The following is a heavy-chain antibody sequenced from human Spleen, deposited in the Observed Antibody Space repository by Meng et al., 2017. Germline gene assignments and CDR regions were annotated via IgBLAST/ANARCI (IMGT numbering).Heavy chain of an antibody. J-gene: IGHJ4*02. V-gene: IGHV1-2*06. D-gene: IGHD6-13*01. CDR2: IDPNNDHT. CDR3: ARDEDISAAGKLFGDY. CDR1: GYTFAAYW. Sequence: VQLWQSGPEVKKPGASVKLSCKPPGYTFAAYWIHWLRQAPGQGLEWMGRIDPNNDHTQYAQNFQGRVTMTSDTSISTVYMELNGLRSDDTAVYYCARDEDISAAGKLFGDYWGQGTLVTVSS.